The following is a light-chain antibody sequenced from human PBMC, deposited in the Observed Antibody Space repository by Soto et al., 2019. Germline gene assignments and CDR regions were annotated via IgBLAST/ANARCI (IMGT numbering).Light chain of an antibody. V-gene: IGKV3-20*01. CDR2: GAS. Sequence: EIVLTQSPGTLSLSPGERATLSCRASQSVSSSYLAWYQQKPGQAPRLLIYGASSRATGIPDRFSGSGSGTDFTLTISRLEAEDFAVYYCQQYGSSTGLTFGGGTEVEIK. CDR1: QSVSSSY. CDR3: QQYGSSTGLT. J-gene: IGKJ4*01.